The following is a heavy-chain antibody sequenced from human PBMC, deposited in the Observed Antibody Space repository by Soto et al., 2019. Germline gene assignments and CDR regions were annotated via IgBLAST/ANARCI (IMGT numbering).Heavy chain of an antibody. V-gene: IGHV4-31*03. CDR3: ARSHDGSCYSYYFDD. Sequence: QVQLQESGPGLVKPSQTLSLTCTVSDDSISSGGYYWSWIRQHPGKGLEWIGYISYSGSTYYNPSRTSRSTISVDTSKNQYSLKLTSVTAADTAVYYCARSHDGSCYSYYFDDWGQGTLLTVSS. J-gene: IGHJ4*02. D-gene: IGHD3-22*01. CDR1: DDSISSGGYY. CDR2: ISYSGST.